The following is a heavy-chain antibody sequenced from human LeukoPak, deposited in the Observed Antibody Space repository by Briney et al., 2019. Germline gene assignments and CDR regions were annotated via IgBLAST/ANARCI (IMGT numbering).Heavy chain of an antibody. J-gene: IGHJ6*03. D-gene: IGHD2-15*01. CDR3: ARGEIFDYYYYYYMDV. CDR1: GGSFSGYY. Sequence: SETLSLTCAVYGGSFSGYYWSWIRQPPGKGLEWIGEINHRGSTNYNPSLKSRVTISVDTSKNQFSLKLSSVTAADTAVYYCARGEIFDYYYYYYMDVWGKGTTVTVSS. V-gene: IGHV4-34*01. CDR2: INHRGST.